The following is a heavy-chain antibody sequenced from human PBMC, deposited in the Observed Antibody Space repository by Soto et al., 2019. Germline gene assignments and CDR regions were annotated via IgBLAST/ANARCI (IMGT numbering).Heavy chain of an antibody. J-gene: IGHJ5*02. CDR3: ARGLIVVVARDWFDP. CDR1: GFTFSNYV. D-gene: IGHD2-15*01. V-gene: IGHV3-30-3*01. CDR2: ISDDGSSK. Sequence: QVQLVESGGGVVQPGRSLRLSCAASGFTFSNYVMHWVRQAPGKGLEWVAVISDDGSSKYYADSVKGRFTISRDNSKNTLYLQMNSLRTEDTAVYDCARGLIVVVARDWFDPWGQGTLVTVSA.